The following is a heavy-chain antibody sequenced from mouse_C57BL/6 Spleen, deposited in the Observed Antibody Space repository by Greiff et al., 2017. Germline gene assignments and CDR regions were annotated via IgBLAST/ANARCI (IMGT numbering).Heavy chain of an antibody. Sequence: QVQLQQPGAELVKPGASVKLSCKASGYTFTSYWMQWVKQRPGQGLEWIGEIDPSDSYTNYNQKFKGKATLTVDTSSSTAYMQLSSLTSEDSAVYYCARGGGYVSYWYFDVWGTGTTVTVSS. CDR1: GYTFTSYW. CDR2: IDPSDSYT. V-gene: IGHV1-50*01. CDR3: ARGGGYVSYWYFDV. D-gene: IGHD2-2*01. J-gene: IGHJ1*03.